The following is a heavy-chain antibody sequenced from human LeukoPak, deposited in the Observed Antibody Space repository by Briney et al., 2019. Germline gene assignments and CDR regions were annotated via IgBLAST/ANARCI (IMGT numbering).Heavy chain of an antibody. CDR1: GLTFSSNY. CDR3: VRVYYDILT. D-gene: IGHD3-9*01. Sequence: GESLKISCASSGLTFSSNYMSWVRQAPGKGLEWVSVIYSGGETFYADSVRGRFTISRDNSKNTLYLQMNSLRAEDSAVYYCVRVYYDILTWGQGTLVTVSS. J-gene: IGHJ5*02. CDR2: IYSGGET. V-gene: IGHV3-53*01.